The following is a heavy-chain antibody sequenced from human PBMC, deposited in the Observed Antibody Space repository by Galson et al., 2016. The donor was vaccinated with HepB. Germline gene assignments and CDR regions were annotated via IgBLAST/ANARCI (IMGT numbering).Heavy chain of an antibody. CDR3: ARMGSGNYLFDY. J-gene: IGHJ4*02. Sequence: PALVKPTQTLTLTCSFSGFSLKTSGMRVSWIRQPPGKALEWLARIDWDDDKFYSTSLKTRLSISKDTSNNQVVLTMTNMDPVDTATYFCARMGSGNYLFDYWGQGILVTVSS. V-gene: IGHV2-70*04. CDR1: GFSLKTSGMR. CDR2: IDWDDDK. D-gene: IGHD1-26*01.